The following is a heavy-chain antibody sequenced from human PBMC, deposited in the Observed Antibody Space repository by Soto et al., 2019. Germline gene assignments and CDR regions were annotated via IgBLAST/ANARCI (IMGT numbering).Heavy chain of an antibody. CDR1: GYSFTSYW. D-gene: IGHD3-16*01. J-gene: IGHJ6*03. Sequence: PAESLKISCKGSGYSFTSYWIGWVRQMPGKGLEWMGIIYPGDSDTRYSPSFQGQVTISADKSISTAYLQWSSLKASDTAMYYCARGGTTTPYYYYYMDVWGKGTTVTVSS. V-gene: IGHV5-51*01. CDR2: IYPGDSDT. CDR3: ARGGTTTPYYYYYMDV.